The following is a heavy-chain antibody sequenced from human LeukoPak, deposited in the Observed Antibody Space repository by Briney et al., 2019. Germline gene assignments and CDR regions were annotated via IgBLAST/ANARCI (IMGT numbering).Heavy chain of an antibody. CDR1: GYTFTNFY. J-gene: IGHJ4*02. Sequence: EASVKVSCKASGYTFTNFYLHWVRQAPGQGLEWMGIINPTTGSTTYAQKLQGRVTMTRDMSTSTAYMELSSLRSEDTAVYYCARDPVAAAGNSYFDYWGQGTLVTVSS. V-gene: IGHV1-46*01. CDR2: INPTTGST. D-gene: IGHD6-13*01. CDR3: ARDPVAAAGNSYFDY.